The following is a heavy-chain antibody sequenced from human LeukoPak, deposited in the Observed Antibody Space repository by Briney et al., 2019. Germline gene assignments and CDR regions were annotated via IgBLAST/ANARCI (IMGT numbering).Heavy chain of an antibody. Sequence: SETLSLTCTVFGDSISSYYWSWIRQSAGKGLEWIGRIYTSGSTYYNPSLKSRVTMSLDTSKNQFSLKLSSVTAADTAVYYCARLRWFGELHNRPDPWGQGTLVSVSS. D-gene: IGHD3-10*01. J-gene: IGHJ5*02. CDR1: GDSISSYY. CDR2: IYTSGST. CDR3: ARLRWFGELHNRPDP. V-gene: IGHV4-4*07.